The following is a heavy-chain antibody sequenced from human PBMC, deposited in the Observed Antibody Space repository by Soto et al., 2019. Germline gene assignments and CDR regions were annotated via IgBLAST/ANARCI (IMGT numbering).Heavy chain of an antibody. J-gene: IGHJ6*02. CDR2: IIPMFGTA. CDR1: GGTFSNHA. Sequence: QVQLVQSGAEVKKPGSSVKVSCKASGGTFSNHAISWVRQAPGQGLEWMGGIIPMFGTADYAQKFQGRVTITADESTPTAHMELSSLRSEDSAVYYCARDDATYCGGDCYRYFFYGLDVWGQGTTVTVSS. D-gene: IGHD2-21*02. V-gene: IGHV1-69*01. CDR3: ARDDATYCGGDCYRYFFYGLDV.